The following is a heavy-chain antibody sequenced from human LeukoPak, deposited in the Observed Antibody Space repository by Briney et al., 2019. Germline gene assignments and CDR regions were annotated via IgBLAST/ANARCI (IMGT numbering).Heavy chain of an antibody. J-gene: IGHJ4*02. Sequence: GASVKVSCKASGYTFTGYYMHWVRQAPGHGLEWMGWINPNSGGTNYAQKFQGRVTMTRDTSISTAYMELSRLRSDNTAVYYCARGCYDYVWGSYRYLYYFDYWGQGTLVTVSS. CDR1: GYTFTGYY. D-gene: IGHD3-16*02. CDR3: ARGCYDYVWGSYRYLYYFDY. V-gene: IGHV1-2*02. CDR2: INPNSGGT.